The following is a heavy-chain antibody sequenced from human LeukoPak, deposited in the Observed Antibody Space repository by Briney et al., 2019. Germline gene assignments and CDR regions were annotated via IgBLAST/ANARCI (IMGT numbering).Heavy chain of an antibody. CDR3: ARNQWLVDELEFDY. CDR2: INPNSGGT. V-gene: IGHV1-2*02. CDR1: GYTFTGYY. Sequence: GASVKVSCKASGYTFTGYYMHWVRQAPGQGLEWTGWINPNSGGTNYAQKFQGRVTMTRDTSISTAYMELSRLRSDDTAVYYCARNQWLVDELEFDYWGQGTLVTVSS. J-gene: IGHJ4*02. D-gene: IGHD6-19*01.